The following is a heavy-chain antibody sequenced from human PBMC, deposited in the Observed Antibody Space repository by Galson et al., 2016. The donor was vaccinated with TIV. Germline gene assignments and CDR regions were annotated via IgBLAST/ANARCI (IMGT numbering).Heavy chain of an antibody. CDR3: AKIRVRGVYYFDY. CDR1: GFTFSTYA. J-gene: IGHJ4*02. CDR2: ISYTGDST. Sequence: SLRLSCAASGFTFSTYATNWLRQAPGKGLEWVSTISYTGDSTYYTDSVKGRFTISRDNSKNTLYLQMNSLRAEDTAIYYCAKIRVRGVYYFDYWGQGTLVTVSS. D-gene: IGHD3-10*01. V-gene: IGHV3-23*01.